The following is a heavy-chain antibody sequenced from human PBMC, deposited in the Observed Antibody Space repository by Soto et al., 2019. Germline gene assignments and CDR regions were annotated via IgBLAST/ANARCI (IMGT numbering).Heavy chain of an antibody. Sequence: QVQLVQSGGGVVQPGRSLRLSCAASGFTFSSHGMHWVRQAPGKGLEWVAVIWYDGSNKYYVDSVKGRFSISRDNSKNTLYLQMNSLRVEDTAVYYCARWSDNKVLHPWGQGTLVTVSS. CDR2: IWYDGSNK. CDR1: GFTFSSHG. J-gene: IGHJ5*02. V-gene: IGHV3-33*01. D-gene: IGHD1-1*01. CDR3: ARWSDNKVLHP.